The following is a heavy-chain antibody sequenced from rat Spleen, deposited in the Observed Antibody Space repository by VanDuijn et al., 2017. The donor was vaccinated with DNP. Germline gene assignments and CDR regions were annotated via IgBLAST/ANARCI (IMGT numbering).Heavy chain of an antibody. J-gene: IGHJ2*01. D-gene: IGHD1-2*01. CDR3: TRGYSSYSFDY. Sequence: QVQLKESGPGLVQPSQTLSLTCTVSGFSLTSNSVHWVRQPPGKGLEWVGAIWSGGNTDYNSALKSRLSISRDTSKSQVFLKMNSLQTEDTAIYFCTRGYSSYSFDYWGQGVMVTVSS. CDR1: GFSLTSNS. V-gene: IGHV2-1*01. CDR2: IWSGGNT.